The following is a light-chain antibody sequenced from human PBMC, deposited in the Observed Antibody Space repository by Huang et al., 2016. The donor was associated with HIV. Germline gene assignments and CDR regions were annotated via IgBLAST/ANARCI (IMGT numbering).Light chain of an antibody. Sequence: EIVMTQSPGTLSLSPGERATLSCRPSQSVSRNLAWYQHKPGQAPSLLIYGASTRATGVPARFSGSGSGTEFTLTISSLQSDDFVVYYCQQYQDWPRTFGQGTKVEIK. V-gene: IGKV3-15*01. J-gene: IGKJ1*01. CDR2: GAS. CDR1: QSVSRN. CDR3: QQYQDWPRT.